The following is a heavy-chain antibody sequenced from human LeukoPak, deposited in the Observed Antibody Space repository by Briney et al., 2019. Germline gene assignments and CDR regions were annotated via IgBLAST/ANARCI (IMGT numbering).Heavy chain of an antibody. V-gene: IGHV3-11*04. CDR3: ASVSGDEDKDAFDI. Sequence: GGSLRLSCAASGFTFSDYYMSWIGQAPGKGLEWVSYISSSGSTIYYADSVKGRFTISRDNAKNSLYLQMNSLRAEDTAVYYCASVSGDEDKDAFDIWGQGTMVTVSS. J-gene: IGHJ3*02. CDR2: ISSSGSTI. D-gene: IGHD4-17*01. CDR1: GFTFSDYY.